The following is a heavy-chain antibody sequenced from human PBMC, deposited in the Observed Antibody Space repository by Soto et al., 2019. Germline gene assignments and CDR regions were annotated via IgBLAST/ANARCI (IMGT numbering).Heavy chain of an antibody. D-gene: IGHD6-6*01. V-gene: IGHV3-21*01. CDR1: GFTFSSYS. CDR2: ISSSSSYI. Sequence: PGGSLRLSCAASGFTFSSYSMNWVRQAPGKGLEWVSSISSSSSYIYYADSVKGRFTISRDNAKNSLYLQMNSLRAEDTAVYYCARDWEQLVSGYRMDVWGQGTTVTVSS. J-gene: IGHJ6*02. CDR3: ARDWEQLVSGYRMDV.